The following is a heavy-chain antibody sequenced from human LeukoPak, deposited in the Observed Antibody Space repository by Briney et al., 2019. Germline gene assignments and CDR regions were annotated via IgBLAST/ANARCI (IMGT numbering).Heavy chain of an antibody. D-gene: IGHD6-13*01. V-gene: IGHV4-31*11. CDR2: IYYSGST. CDR1: GGSISSGGYY. CDR3: ARAGYSSSWVWFDP. J-gene: IGHJ5*02. Sequence: TLSLTCAVSGGSISSGGYYWSWIRQHPGKGLEWIGYIYYSGSTYYNPSLKSRVTISVDTSKNQFSLKLSSVTAADTAVYYCARAGYSSSWVWFDPWGQGTLVTVSS.